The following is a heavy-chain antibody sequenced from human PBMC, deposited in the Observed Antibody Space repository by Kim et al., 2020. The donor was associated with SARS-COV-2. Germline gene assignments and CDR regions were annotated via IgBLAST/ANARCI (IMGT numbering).Heavy chain of an antibody. CDR1: GGSISSGDYY. D-gene: IGHD2-15*01. CDR3: ARDAGLGGYCSGGSCYGLKPRGALYGMDV. V-gene: IGHV4-30-4*01. J-gene: IGHJ6*02. CDR2: IYYSGST. Sequence: SETLSLTCTVSGGSISSGDYYWSWIRQPPGKGLEWIGYIYYSGSTYYNPSLKSRVTISVDTSKNQFSLKLSSVTAADTAVYYCARDAGLGGYCSGGSCYGLKPRGALYGMDVWGQGTTVTVSS.